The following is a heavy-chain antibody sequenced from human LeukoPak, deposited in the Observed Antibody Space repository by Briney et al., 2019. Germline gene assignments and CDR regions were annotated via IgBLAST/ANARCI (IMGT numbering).Heavy chain of an antibody. D-gene: IGHD2-21*02. J-gene: IGHJ4*02. CDR2: TYYTGST. V-gene: IGHV4-59*01. CDR3: AREIAYCGADCPPHFDY. Sequence: PSETLSLTCTVSGGSISSYYWSWIRQPPGKGLEWIGYTYYTGSTNYNPSLKSRVTISVDTSKNQFSLKLSSVTAADTAVYYCAREIAYCGADCPPHFDYWGQGTLVTVSS. CDR1: GGSISSYY.